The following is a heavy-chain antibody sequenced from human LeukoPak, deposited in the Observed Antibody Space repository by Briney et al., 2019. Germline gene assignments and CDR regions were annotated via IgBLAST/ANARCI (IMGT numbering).Heavy chain of an antibody. V-gene: IGHV6-1*01. CDR1: GDIVSSNSVT. J-gene: IGHJ5*02. CDR3: TRRLTQYDCFDP. D-gene: IGHD2-2*01. CDR2: TYYRSTWYN. Sequence: SQTLSLTCAISGDIVSSNSVTWNWIRQSPSRGLEWLGRTYYRSTWYNDYAVSVRGRITVNPDTSKNQFSLHLNSVTPEDTAVYYCTRRLTQYDCFDPWGQGILVTVSS.